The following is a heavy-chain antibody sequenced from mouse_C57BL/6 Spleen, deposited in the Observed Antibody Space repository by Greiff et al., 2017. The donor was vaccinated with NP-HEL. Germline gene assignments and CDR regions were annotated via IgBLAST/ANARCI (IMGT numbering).Heavy chain of an antibody. V-gene: IGHV1-42*01. D-gene: IGHD1-1*01. Sequence: VHVKQSGPELVKPGASVKISCKASGYSFTGYYMNWVKQSPEKSLEWIGEINPSTGGTTYNQKFKAKATLTVDKSSSTAYMQLKSLTSEDSAVYYCARRGYYGTYAMDYWGQGTSVTVSS. CDR3: ARRGYYGTYAMDY. CDR2: INPSTGGT. J-gene: IGHJ4*01. CDR1: GYSFTGYY.